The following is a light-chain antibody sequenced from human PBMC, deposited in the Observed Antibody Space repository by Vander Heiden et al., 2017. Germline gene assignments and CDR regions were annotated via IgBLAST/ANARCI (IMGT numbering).Light chain of an antibody. J-gene: IGKJ2*01. CDR1: QSIGNF. CDR3: QQSSSTSPYT. CDR2: TAS. V-gene: IGKV1-39*01. Sequence: DIQMTQSPSSLSASVGDRVTITCRASQSIGNFLNWYQQKPGKAPNLLVHTASSLRSGVPSRLSGSGSGTDFTLTISGLQPEDFATYYCQQSSSTSPYTFGPETKIEIK.